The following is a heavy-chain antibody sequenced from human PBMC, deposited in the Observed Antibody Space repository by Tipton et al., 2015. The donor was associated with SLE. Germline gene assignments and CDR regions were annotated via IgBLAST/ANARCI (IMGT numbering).Heavy chain of an antibody. CDR1: GGSFIDYY. D-gene: IGHD6-19*01. J-gene: IGHJ6*02. CDR3: ARAVEGYYYYFYGMDV. CDR2: INHSGST. Sequence: TLSLTCAVYGGSFIDYYWTWIRQPPGKGLEWIGEINHSGSTNYNPSLNSRLSISVDTSKNHFSLKLSSVTAADTAVYYCARAVEGYYYYFYGMDVWGQGTTVTVSS. V-gene: IGHV4-34*01.